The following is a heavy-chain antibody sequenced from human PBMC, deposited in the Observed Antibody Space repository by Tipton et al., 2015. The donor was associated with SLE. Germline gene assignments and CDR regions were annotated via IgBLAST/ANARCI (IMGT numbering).Heavy chain of an antibody. J-gene: IGHJ5*02. V-gene: IGHV4-61*01. CDR2: VHDSGST. CDR3: ARGPDIVVVVAAGWFDP. Sequence: LRLSCTVSGGSISSDNYYWSWIRQSPGKGLEWIGYVHDSGSTNYNPSLNSRLIISLDTSKNQFSLKLSSVTAADTAVYYCARGPDIVVVVAAGWFDPWGQGTLVTVSS. D-gene: IGHD2-15*01. CDR1: GGSISSDNYY.